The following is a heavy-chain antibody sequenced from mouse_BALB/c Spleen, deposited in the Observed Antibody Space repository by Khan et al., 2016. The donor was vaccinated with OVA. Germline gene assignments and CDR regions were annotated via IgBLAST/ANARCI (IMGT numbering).Heavy chain of an antibody. D-gene: IGHD2-14*01. CDR2: INPSNGYT. CDR3: VRDGGYYRNDGWFAY. J-gene: IGHJ3*01. CDR1: GYTFTSYT. Sequence: QVQLKQSGAELARPGASVKMSCKASGYTFTSYTIHWIKLRPGQGLEWIGYINPSNGYTNYNQKFKDKATLTADKSSTTAYMQLSSLTSDDSAVYKCVRDGGYYRNDGWFAYWGLGTLVTVSA. V-gene: IGHV1-4*01.